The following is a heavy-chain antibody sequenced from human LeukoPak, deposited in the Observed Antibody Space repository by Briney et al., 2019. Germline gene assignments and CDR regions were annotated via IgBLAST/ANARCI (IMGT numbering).Heavy chain of an antibody. D-gene: IGHD6-19*01. CDR3: ARDREPLSGWTPDFDY. CDR1: GCTFTGYY. CDR2: INPNSGGT. J-gene: IGHJ4*02. Sequence: ASVKVSCKASGCTFTGYYMHWVRQAPGQGLEWMGWINPNSGGTNYAQKFQGRVTMTRDTSISTAYMELSRLRSDDTAVYYCARDREPLSGWTPDFDYWGQGTLVTVSS. V-gene: IGHV1-2*02.